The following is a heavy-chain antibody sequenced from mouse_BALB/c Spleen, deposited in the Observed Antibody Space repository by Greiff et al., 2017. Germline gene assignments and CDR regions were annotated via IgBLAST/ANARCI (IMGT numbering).Heavy chain of an antibody. CDR2: IRSKNNNYAT. J-gene: IGHJ4*01. Sequence: EVKLVESGGGLVQPKGSLKLSCAASGFTFNTYAMNWVRQAPGKGLEWVARIRSKNNNYATYYADSVKDRFTISRDDSQSMLYLQMNNLKTEDTAMYYCVRPSVVAPYAMDYWGQGTSVTVSS. D-gene: IGHD1-1*01. CDR3: VRPSVVAPYAMDY. CDR1: GFTFNTYA. V-gene: IGHV10-1*02.